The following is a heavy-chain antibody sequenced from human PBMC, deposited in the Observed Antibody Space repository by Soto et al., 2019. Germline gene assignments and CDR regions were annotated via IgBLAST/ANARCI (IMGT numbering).Heavy chain of an antibody. CDR2: INHSGST. J-gene: IGHJ4*02. CDR3: ASGANPTGGLDY. Sequence: QVQLQQWGAGLLTPSETLSLTCAVCGGSFSGYYCSWISQPLGKGLEWIGEINHSGSTNYNPSLKCPVSISVDTTKSQSSPQLSSVTAAETAEYYCASGANPTGGLDYWGEGTLVTVSS. V-gene: IGHV4-34*01. D-gene: IGHD2-8*02. CDR1: GGSFSGYY.